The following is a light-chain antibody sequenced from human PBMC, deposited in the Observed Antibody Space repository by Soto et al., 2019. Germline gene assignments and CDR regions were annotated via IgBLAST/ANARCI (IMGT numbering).Light chain of an antibody. V-gene: IGKV1D-12*01. CDR3: QQANSFPLT. CDR1: QDINNW. Sequence: DIQVTQSPSSVSASVGDRVTITCRASQDINNWLAWYQQKPGKAPKLLIYTTSNLQSGVPSRFSGSGSGTDFTLTINSVQPEDFATYYCQQANSFPLTFGGGTKVEIK. J-gene: IGKJ4*01. CDR2: TTS.